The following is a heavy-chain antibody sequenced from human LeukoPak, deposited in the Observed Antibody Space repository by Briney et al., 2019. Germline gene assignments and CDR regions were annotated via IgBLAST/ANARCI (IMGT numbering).Heavy chain of an antibody. CDR1: GYTFTGYY. CDR3: ASVYYDSSGRPLRGDAFDI. Sequence: ASVKVSFKASGYTFTGYYMHWVRQAPGQGLEWMGWINPNSGGTNYAQKFQGRVTMTRDTSISTAYMELSRLRSDDTAVYYCASVYYDSSGRPLRGDAFDIWGQGTVVTVSS. D-gene: IGHD3-22*01. J-gene: IGHJ3*02. V-gene: IGHV1-2*02. CDR2: INPNSGGT.